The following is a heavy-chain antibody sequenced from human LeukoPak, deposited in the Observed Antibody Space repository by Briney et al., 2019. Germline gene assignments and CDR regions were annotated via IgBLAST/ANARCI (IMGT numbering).Heavy chain of an antibody. J-gene: IGHJ4*02. V-gene: IGHV1-69*04. D-gene: IGHD3-22*01. CDR2: IIPILGIA. CDR3: ARAADHYDSSGYAFDY. CDR1: GGTFSSYA. Sequence: SVKVSCKASGGTFSSYAISWVRQAPGQGLEWMGRIIPILGIANYAQKFQGRVTITADKSTSTAYMELSSLRSEDTAVYYCARAADHYDSSGYAFDYWGQGTLVTVSS.